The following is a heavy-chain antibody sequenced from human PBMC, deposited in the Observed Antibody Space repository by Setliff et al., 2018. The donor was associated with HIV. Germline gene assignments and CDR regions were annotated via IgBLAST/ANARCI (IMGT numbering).Heavy chain of an antibody. D-gene: IGHD3-22*01. Sequence: PSETLSLTCSVSGGSISSGSYYWSWIRQPAGKGLEWIGHIYRSGSTNYNPSLRSRLTISLDKSKNQFSLKLSSVTAADTAVYYCARGLDPGHYYDSSGYPHGCFDPWGQGTLVTVSS. CDR2: IYRSGST. CDR1: GGSISSGSYY. J-gene: IGHJ5*02. V-gene: IGHV4-61*09. CDR3: ARGLDPGHYYDSSGYPHGCFDP.